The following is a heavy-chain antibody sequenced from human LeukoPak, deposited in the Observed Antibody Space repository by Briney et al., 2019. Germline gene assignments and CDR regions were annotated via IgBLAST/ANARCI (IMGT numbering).Heavy chain of an antibody. CDR3: ARRGSVYGGNDFDY. Sequence: SETLSLTCTVSNGSISNYYWSWIRQTTGKGLEWIGFIYYSGSTNYNPSLKSRVTMSVDTSKNQFSLKLSSVTASDPAVYYCARRGSVYGGNDFDYGGQGTVVTVYS. CDR2: IYYSGST. V-gene: IGHV4-59*08. J-gene: IGHJ4*02. D-gene: IGHD4-23*01. CDR1: NGSISNYY.